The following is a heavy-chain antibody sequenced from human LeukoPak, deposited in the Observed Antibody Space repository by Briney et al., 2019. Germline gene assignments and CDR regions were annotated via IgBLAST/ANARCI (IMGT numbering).Heavy chain of an antibody. Sequence: GGSLRLSCATSGFLFGSYGMHWVRQAPGKGLEWVAFIRYEGDIAHYADSVEGRFIISRDNSMNTLYLQMNSLRVEDTSVYYCAKLRRGEWRGRIDSWGQGTLVTVSS. D-gene: IGHD3-16*01. CDR3: AKLRRGEWRGRIDS. J-gene: IGHJ4*02. CDR1: GFLFGSYG. V-gene: IGHV3-30*02. CDR2: IRYEGDIA.